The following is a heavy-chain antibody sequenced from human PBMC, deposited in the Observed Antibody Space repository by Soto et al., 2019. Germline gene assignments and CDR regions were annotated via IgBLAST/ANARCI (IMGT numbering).Heavy chain of an antibody. D-gene: IGHD3-16*01. J-gene: IGHJ4*02. Sequence: GASVKVTFRASGYAITSYYVTWVRQAPGQGLEWMGLINPSSGSTICAQKFQGRVTMTRDTSTSTVYVEVSSLSSEDTAVYYREREMHTTRGSPCDYRGQRTLVTVSS. CDR1: GYAITSYY. V-gene: IGHV1-46*01. CDR2: INPSSGST. CDR3: EREMHTTRGSPCDY.